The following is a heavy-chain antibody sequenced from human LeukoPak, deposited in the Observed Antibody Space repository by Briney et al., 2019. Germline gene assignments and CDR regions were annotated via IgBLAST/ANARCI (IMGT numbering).Heavy chain of an antibody. CDR1: GYSFTSYW. J-gene: IGHJ4*02. CDR2: INPGDSDT. V-gene: IGHV5-51*01. D-gene: IGHD6-25*01. Sequence: GGSLKISCKGSGYSFTSYWIAWVRQTPGKGLEWMGLINPGDSDTRYSLSFQGQVTISVDKSISTAYLQWSSLKASDTAMYYCARLLAAPYYINFWGQGTLVTVSS. CDR3: ARLLAAPYYINF.